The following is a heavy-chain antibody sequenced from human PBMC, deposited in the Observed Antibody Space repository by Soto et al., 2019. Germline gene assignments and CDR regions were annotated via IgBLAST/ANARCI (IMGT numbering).Heavy chain of an antibody. D-gene: IGHD6-6*01. Sequence: ASVKVSCKASGGTFSSYAISWVRQAPGQGLEWMGGIIPIFGTANYAQKFQGRVTITADESTSTAYMELSSLRSEDTAVYYCARDPSIAARRVRSRDRDGVRYNWFDPWGQGTLVNVSS. V-gene: IGHV1-69*13. CDR3: ARDPSIAARRVRSRDRDGVRYNWFDP. CDR1: GGTFSSYA. CDR2: IIPIFGTA. J-gene: IGHJ5*02.